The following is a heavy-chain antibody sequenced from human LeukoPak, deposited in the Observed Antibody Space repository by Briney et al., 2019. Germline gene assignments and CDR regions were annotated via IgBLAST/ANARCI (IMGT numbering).Heavy chain of an antibody. J-gene: IGHJ4*02. Sequence: SVKVSCKASGGTFSSYAISWVRQAPGQGLELMGGIIPIFGTANYAQKFQGRVTITADESTSTAYMELSSLRSEDTAVYYCSRWEGIAGLYYFDYWGQGTLVTVSA. V-gene: IGHV1-69*01. CDR2: IIPIFGTA. CDR3: SRWEGIAGLYYFDY. D-gene: IGHD1-26*01. CDR1: GGTFSSYA.